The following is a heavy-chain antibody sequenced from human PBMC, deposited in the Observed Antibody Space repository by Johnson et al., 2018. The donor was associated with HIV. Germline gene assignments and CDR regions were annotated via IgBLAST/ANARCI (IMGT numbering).Heavy chain of an antibody. D-gene: IGHD3-22*01. V-gene: IGHV3-30*14. CDR3: ARDLASSDADNGDAFDI. J-gene: IGHJ3*02. Sequence: QVQLVESGGGLVQPGGSLRLSCAASGFAFSSYAMHWVRQAPGKGLEWVAVIPYDGSNTYYADSVKGRFTISRDNAKNTLYLQMNSLSAEDTAGYYCARDLASSDADNGDAFDIWGQGTMVTVSS. CDR2: IPYDGSNT. CDR1: GFAFSSYA.